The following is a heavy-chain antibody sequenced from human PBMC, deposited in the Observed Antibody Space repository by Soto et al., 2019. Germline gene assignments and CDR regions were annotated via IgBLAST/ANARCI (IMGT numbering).Heavy chain of an antibody. J-gene: IGHJ5*02. CDR1: GYTFTGYY. CDR2: INPNSGGT. D-gene: IGHD3-9*01. V-gene: IGHV1-2*04. Sequence: ASVKVSCKASGYTFTGYYMHWVRQAPGQGLEWMGWINPNSGGTNYAQKFQGWVTMTRDTSISTAYMELSRLRSDDTAVYYCASGLRYFDWLLGSNWFDPWGQGTLVTVSS. CDR3: ASGLRYFDWLLGSNWFDP.